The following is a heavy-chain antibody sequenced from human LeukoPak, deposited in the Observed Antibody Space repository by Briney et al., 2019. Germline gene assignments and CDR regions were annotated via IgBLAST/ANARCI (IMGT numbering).Heavy chain of an antibody. CDR3: ARDHRYAFDN. Sequence: GGSLRLSCAASRFTVSSNYMSWVRQAPGKGLEWVSVIYSGGSTYYADSVKGRFTISRDNSKNTLYLQMNSLRAEDTAMYYCARDHRYAFDNWGHGTLVTVSS. J-gene: IGHJ4*01. CDR2: IYSGGST. D-gene: IGHD5-12*01. CDR1: RFTVSSNY. V-gene: IGHV3-66*01.